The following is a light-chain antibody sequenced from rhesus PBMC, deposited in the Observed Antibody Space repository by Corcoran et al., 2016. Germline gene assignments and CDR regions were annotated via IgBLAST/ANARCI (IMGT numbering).Light chain of an antibody. CDR2: LVS. CDR3: MQALRSPWT. V-gene: IGKV2-82*02. J-gene: IGKJ1*01. Sequence: DIVLTQTPLSLPATLGEPASISCRSSQNLVYSDGKTYLYWYLQKPGQSPQLLMYLVSKRASGVPDKFSGRGSGTDVTLKSSRVEAEDVGVYYCMQALRSPWTFGQGTKVEI. CDR1: QNLVYSDGKTY.